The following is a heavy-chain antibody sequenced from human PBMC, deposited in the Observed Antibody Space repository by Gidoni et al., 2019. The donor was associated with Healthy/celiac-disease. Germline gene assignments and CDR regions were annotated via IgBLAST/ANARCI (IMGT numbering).Heavy chain of an antibody. CDR3: AKYPSGWYYFDY. V-gene: IGHV3-23*01. CDR1: VFTFSSYA. D-gene: IGHD6-19*01. Sequence: VQLLASAGGLVQPGGSLRLSCSSSVFTFSSYAMSWVRQAPGKGLEWVSAISGSGGSTYYADSVKGRFTISRDNSKNTLYLKMNSLRAEDTAVYYCAKYPSGWYYFDYWGQGTLVTVSS. CDR2: ISGSGGST. J-gene: IGHJ4*02.